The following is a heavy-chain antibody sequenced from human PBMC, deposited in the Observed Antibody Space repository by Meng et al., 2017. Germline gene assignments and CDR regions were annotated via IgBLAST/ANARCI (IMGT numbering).Heavy chain of an antibody. CDR2: IYYSGST. Sequence: QVQLQESGPGLVKPSQTLSLTCTVSGGSISSGGYYWSWIRQHPGKGLEWIGYIYYSGSTYYNPSLKSRVTISVDTSKNQFSLKLSSVTAADTAVYYCARDEDISAAGKLFGDYWGQGTLVTVSS. CDR3: ARDEDISAAGKLFGDY. J-gene: IGHJ4*02. V-gene: IGHV4-31*03. D-gene: IGHD6-13*01. CDR1: GGSISSGGYY.